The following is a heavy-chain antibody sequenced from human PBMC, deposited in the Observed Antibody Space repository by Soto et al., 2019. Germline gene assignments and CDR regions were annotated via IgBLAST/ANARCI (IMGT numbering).Heavy chain of an antibody. V-gene: IGHV3-30*18. D-gene: IGHD5-12*01. Sequence: QVQLVESGGGVVQPGRSLRLSCAASGFTFSSYGMHWVRQAPGKGLEWVAVISYDGSYKYYADSMKGRVTISRDNSNNTLYVQRNSMRAEDTAVYYCAKEGSVVATTPDFDYWGQGTLVTVSS. CDR2: ISYDGSYK. CDR1: GFTFSSYG. CDR3: AKEGSVVATTPDFDY. J-gene: IGHJ4*02.